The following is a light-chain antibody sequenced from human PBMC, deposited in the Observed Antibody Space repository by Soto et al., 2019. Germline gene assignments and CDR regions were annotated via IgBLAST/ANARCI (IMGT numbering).Light chain of an antibody. CDR3: QAWDSSTHYV. Sequence: SYELTQPPSVSVSPGQTASIPCSGDKLGEKYASWYQQRPGQSPVVVIYEDNKRPSGIPERFSGSNSGNTATLTISGTQATDEADYYCQAWDSSTHYVFGTGTKVTVL. V-gene: IGLV3-1*01. J-gene: IGLJ1*01. CDR2: EDN. CDR1: KLGEKY.